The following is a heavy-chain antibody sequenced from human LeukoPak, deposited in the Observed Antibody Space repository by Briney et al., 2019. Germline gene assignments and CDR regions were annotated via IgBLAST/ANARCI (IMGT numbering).Heavy chain of an antibody. CDR3: ARRQYSGYDLDF. CDR1: GYLFTNCW. V-gene: IGHV5-51*01. J-gene: IGHJ4*02. D-gene: IGHD5-12*01. Sequence: GESLLICGTASGYLFTNCWLGWARQLPGKGLEWMGIIYPRDSDTRYSPSFQGQVTVSADKSISTAYLQWNTLEASDTAMYYCARRQYSGYDLDFWGQGTLVTVSS. CDR2: IYPRDSDT.